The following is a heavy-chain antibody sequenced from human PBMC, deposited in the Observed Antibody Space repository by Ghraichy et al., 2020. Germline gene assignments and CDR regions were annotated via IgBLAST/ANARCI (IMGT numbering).Heavy chain of an antibody. V-gene: IGHV3-11*01. CDR3: ARTNIVVVPAATKYYYYYYGMDV. D-gene: IGHD2-2*01. J-gene: IGHJ6*02. CDR1: GFTFSDYY. Sequence: GESLNISCAASGFTFSDYYMSWIRQAPGKGLEWVSYISSSGSTIYYADSVKGRFTISRDNAKNSLYLQMNSLRAEDTAVYYCARTNIVVVPAATKYYYYYYGMDVWGQGTTVTVSS. CDR2: ISSSGSTI.